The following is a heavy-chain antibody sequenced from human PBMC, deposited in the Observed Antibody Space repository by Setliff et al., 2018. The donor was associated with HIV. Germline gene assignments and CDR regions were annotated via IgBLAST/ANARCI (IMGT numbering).Heavy chain of an antibody. CDR3: ARGNYCGNNCFPFDS. D-gene: IGHD2-21*01. V-gene: IGHV3-48*03. Sequence: GGSLRLSCAASGFTFSSYNMNWVRQAPGKGLEWVSYISNSGSTIYYADSVKGRFTISRDNAKNSLSLQMNSLRAEDTAVYYCARGNYCGNNCFPFDSWGPGTLVTVSS. CDR1: GFTFSSYN. J-gene: IGHJ4*02. CDR2: ISNSGSTI.